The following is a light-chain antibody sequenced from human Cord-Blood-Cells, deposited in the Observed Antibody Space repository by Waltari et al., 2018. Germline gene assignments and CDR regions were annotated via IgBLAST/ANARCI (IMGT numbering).Light chain of an antibody. CDR2: DAS. CDR1: QSVSSY. Sequence: EIVLTQSPATLSLSPGERATLSCRASQSVSSYLAWYQQKPGQAPRILIYDASNRATCIPARFSGSGSGTDFTLTISSLEPEDFAVYYCQQRSNWPPWTFGQGTKVEIK. J-gene: IGKJ1*01. V-gene: IGKV3-11*01. CDR3: QQRSNWPPWT.